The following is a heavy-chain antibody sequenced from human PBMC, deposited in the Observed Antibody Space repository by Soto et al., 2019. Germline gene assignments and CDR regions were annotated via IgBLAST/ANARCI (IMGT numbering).Heavy chain of an antibody. CDR3: ARDSTMVRGSHDY. CDR1: GFTFSSYE. V-gene: IGHV3-48*03. CDR2: ISSSGSTI. D-gene: IGHD3-10*01. Sequence: GGSLRLSCAASGFTFSSYEMNWVRQAPGEGLEWVSYISSSGSTIYYADSVKGRFTISRDNAKNSLYLPMNSLRAEDTAVYYCARDSTMVRGSHDYWGQGTLVTVSS. J-gene: IGHJ4*02.